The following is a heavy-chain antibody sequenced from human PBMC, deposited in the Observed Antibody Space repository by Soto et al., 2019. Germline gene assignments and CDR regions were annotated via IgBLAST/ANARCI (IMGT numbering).Heavy chain of an antibody. CDR2: IFSNDEK. CDR1: GFSLSNARMG. V-gene: IGHV2-26*01. CDR3: ARISWITIFGVVIIMEY. D-gene: IGHD3-3*01. J-gene: IGHJ4*02. Sequence: SGPTLVNPTETLTLTCTVSGFSLSNARMGVSWIRQPPGKALEWLAHIFSNDEKSYSTSLKSRLTISKDTSKSQVVLTMTNMDPVDTATYYCARISWITIFGVVIIMEYWGQGTLVTVSS.